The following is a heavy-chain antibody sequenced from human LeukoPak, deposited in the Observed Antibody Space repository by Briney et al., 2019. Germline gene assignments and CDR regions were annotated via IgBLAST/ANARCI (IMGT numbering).Heavy chain of an antibody. V-gene: IGHV4-39*01. CDR2: IYYSGST. CDR1: GGSISSSSYY. D-gene: IGHD1-26*01. CDR3: ATSRLGATTPGAFDI. J-gene: IGHJ3*02. Sequence: SETLSLTCTVSGGSISSSSYYWGWIRQPPGKGLEWIGSIYYSGSTYYNPSLKSRVTISVDTSRNQFSLKLSSVTAADTAVYYCATSRLGATTPGAFDIWGQGTMVTVSS.